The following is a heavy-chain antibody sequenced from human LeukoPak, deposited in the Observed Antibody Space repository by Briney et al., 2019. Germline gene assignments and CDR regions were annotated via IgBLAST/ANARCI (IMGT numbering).Heavy chain of an antibody. V-gene: IGHV3-23*01. CDR3: AKDDGGSYYIYYYYLDV. Sequence: GGSLRLSCAASGFTFSDYYMSWIRQAPGKGLEWGSAISGSGGNTYYADSVKGRFTISRDKSKNTLYLQMNSLRAEDTAVYYCAKDDGGSYYIYYYYLDVWGKGTTVTISS. CDR1: GFTFSDYY. D-gene: IGHD1-26*01. CDR2: ISGSGGNT. J-gene: IGHJ6*03.